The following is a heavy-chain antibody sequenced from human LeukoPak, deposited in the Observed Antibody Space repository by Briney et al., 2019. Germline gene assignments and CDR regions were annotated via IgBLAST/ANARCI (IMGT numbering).Heavy chain of an antibody. CDR2: IYRGGSII. J-gene: IGHJ6*02. CDR1: VVTLCDYY. Sequence: PGGSLRLSCAASVVTLCDYYMSWIRQTPGKGLEWVSYIYRGGSIIYYADSVRGRFTVSRDNAKNSLFLQMNNLGAEDTALDCCARGHTGFEAWGQGTTVTVSS. CDR3: ARGHTGFEA. V-gene: IGHV3-11*01.